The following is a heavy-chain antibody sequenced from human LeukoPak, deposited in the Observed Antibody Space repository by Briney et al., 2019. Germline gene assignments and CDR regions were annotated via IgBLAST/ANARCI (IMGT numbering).Heavy chain of an antibody. CDR1: GFSLSNFQ. J-gene: IGHJ4*02. V-gene: IGHV3-23*01. CDR3: AKGYSSGWSKFDY. D-gene: IGHD6-19*01. Sequence: GGSLRLSCVASGFSLSNFQMYWVRQAPGKGLEWVSAISGSGGSTYYADSVKGRFTISRDNSKNTLYLQMNSLRAEDTAVYYCAKGYSSGWSKFDYWGQGTLVTVSS. CDR2: ISGSGGST.